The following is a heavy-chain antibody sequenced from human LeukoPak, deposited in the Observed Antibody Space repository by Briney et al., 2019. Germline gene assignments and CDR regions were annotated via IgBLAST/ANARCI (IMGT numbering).Heavy chain of an antibody. D-gene: IGHD6-19*01. CDR3: ARVDSSGWYYFDY. V-gene: IGHV4-61*05. Sequence: SETLSLTCTVSGGSIHSSPYYWGWIRQPPGKGLEWIGYIYYSGSTNYNPSLKSRVTISVDTSKNQFSLKLSSVTAADTAVYYCARVDSSGWYYFDYWGQGTLVTVSS. J-gene: IGHJ4*02. CDR1: GGSIHSSPYY. CDR2: IYYSGST.